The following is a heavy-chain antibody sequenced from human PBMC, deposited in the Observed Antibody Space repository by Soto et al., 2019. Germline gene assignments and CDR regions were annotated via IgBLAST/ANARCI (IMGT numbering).Heavy chain of an antibody. CDR1: GFTFDTYA. CDR3: ARISALLTTAIFRGGCMDV. D-gene: IGHD2-2*02. Sequence: EVQLLESGGDFVLPGGSLRLSCAASGFTFDTYAMSWVRQAPRKGLEWVSGVSGSGGSVSYADSVKGRFTISRDTSKNTLYLQMNSLRAEDTAVYYCARISALLTTAIFRGGCMDVWGQGTTVTVSS. V-gene: IGHV3-23*01. J-gene: IGHJ6*02. CDR2: VSGSGGSV.